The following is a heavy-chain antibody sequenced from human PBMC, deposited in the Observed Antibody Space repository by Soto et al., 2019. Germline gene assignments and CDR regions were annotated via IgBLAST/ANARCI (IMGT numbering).Heavy chain of an antibody. V-gene: IGHV4-4*02. CDR2: IYHSGST. CDR1: GGSISSSNW. J-gene: IGHJ3*02. CDR3: ARDLVDTAMTESLGAFAI. Sequence: QVQLQESGPGLVKPSGTLSLTCAVSGGSISSSNWWSWVRQPPGKGLEWIGEIYHSGSTNYNPSLKSRETISVDKSKNDYSLKLRSVTAAHTDVYYCARDLVDTAMTESLGAFAIWGQGTIVTVSS. D-gene: IGHD5-18*01.